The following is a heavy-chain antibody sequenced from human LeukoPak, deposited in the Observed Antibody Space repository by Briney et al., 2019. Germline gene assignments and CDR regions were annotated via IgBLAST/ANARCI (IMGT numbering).Heavy chain of an antibody. CDR2: IYTSGST. Sequence: SETLSLTCTVSGGSISSYYWSWIGHPAGKGLEWIGRIYTSGSTNYNPSLKSRVTMSVDTSKNQFSLKLSSVTAADTAVYYCAITMVRGVIVDYWGQGTLVTVSS. CDR1: GGSISSYY. D-gene: IGHD3-10*01. V-gene: IGHV4-4*07. J-gene: IGHJ4*02. CDR3: AITMVRGVIVDY.